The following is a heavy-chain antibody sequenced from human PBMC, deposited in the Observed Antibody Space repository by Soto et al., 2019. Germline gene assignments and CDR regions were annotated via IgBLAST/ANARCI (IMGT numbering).Heavy chain of an antibody. D-gene: IGHD1-1*01. Sequence: ASVKVSCKVSGYTLTELSMHWVRQAPGKGLEWMGGFDPEDGETIYAQKFQGRVTMTEDTSTDTAYMELSSLRSEDTAVYYCATGKSPFWYNWNDLYYYYMDVWGKGTTVTVSS. CDR3: ATGKSPFWYNWNDLYYYYMDV. CDR2: FDPEDGET. CDR1: GYTLTELS. V-gene: IGHV1-24*01. J-gene: IGHJ6*03.